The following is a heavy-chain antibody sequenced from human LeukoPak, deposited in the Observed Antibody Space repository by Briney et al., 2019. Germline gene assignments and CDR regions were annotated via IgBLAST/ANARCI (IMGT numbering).Heavy chain of an antibody. CDR3: ARAREHSSGWYRNHYYYYMDV. J-gene: IGHJ6*03. Sequence: GGSLRLSCAASGFTVSSNYINWVRQAPGKGLEWVSLIYSGGSTYYADSVKGRFTISRDNSKNTLYLQMNSLRAEDTAVYYCARAREHSSGWYRNHYYYYMDVWGKGTTVTISS. D-gene: IGHD6-19*01. V-gene: IGHV3-66*01. CDR1: GFTVSSNY. CDR2: IYSGGST.